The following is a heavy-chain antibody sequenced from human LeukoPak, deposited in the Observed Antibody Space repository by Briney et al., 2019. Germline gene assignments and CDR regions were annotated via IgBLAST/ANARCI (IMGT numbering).Heavy chain of an antibody. CDR3: AKDLSATAIHGCDY. J-gene: IGHJ4*02. V-gene: IGHV3-53*01. Sequence: GGSLRLSCAASEFSVGSNYMTWVRQAPGKGLEWVSLIYSGGSTYYADSVKGRFTISRDNSKNTLYLQMNSLRAEDTAVYYCAKDLSATAIHGCDYWGQGTLVTVSS. CDR2: IYSGGST. CDR1: EFSVGSNY. D-gene: IGHD2-2*02.